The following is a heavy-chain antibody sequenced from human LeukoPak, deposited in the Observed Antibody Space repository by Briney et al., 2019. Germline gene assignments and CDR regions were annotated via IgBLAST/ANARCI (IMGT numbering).Heavy chain of an antibody. J-gene: IGHJ4*02. CDR2: INPDGGVT. Sequence: GGSLRLSCVGSGFTFSNYWMHWGRQAPGKGLVWASRINPDGGVTNYADSVKGRFTISRDNAKNTLYLQMNSLRADDTAVYFCGRSAIGTYYRDYWGQGILVTVSS. CDR3: GRSAIGTYYRDY. CDR1: GFTFSNYW. V-gene: IGHV3-74*01. D-gene: IGHD1-26*01.